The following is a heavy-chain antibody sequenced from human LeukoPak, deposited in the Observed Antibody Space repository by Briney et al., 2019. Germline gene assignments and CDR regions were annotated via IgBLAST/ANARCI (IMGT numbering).Heavy chain of an antibody. CDR1: GFTFSDYY. CDR3: AKDGRPGFGGVIVGY. D-gene: IGHD3-16*02. J-gene: IGHJ4*02. Sequence: GSLRLSCAASGFTFSDYYMSWIRQAPGKGLEWVSYISTSGTYTNYADSVKGRFTISRDNSKNTLYLQMNSLRAEDTAVYYCAKDGRPGFGGVIVGYWGQGTLVTVSS. V-gene: IGHV3-11*05. CDR2: ISTSGTYT.